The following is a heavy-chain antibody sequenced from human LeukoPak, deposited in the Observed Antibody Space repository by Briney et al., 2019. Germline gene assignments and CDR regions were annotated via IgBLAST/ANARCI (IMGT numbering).Heavy chain of an antibody. J-gene: IGHJ6*02. CDR2: IYYSGST. CDR1: GGSISSGGYY. Sequence: SETLSLTCTVSGGSISSGGYYWSWIRQHRGKGLEWIGYIYYSGSTYYNPSLKSRVTISVDTSKNQFSLKLSSVTAADTAVYYCARGSLYYYGMDVWGQGTTVTVSS. V-gene: IGHV4-31*03. CDR3: ARGSLYYYGMDV.